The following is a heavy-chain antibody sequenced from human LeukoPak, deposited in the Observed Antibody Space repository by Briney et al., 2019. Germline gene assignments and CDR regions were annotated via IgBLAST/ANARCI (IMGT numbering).Heavy chain of an antibody. Sequence: GGSLRLSCAASGFTFSSYAMSWVRQAPGKGLEWVSGINWNGGSTGYADSVKGRFTISRDNAKNSLYLQMNSLRAEDTALYYCARDASYSSPPGFDYWGQGTLVTVSS. CDR1: GFTFSSYA. J-gene: IGHJ4*02. CDR2: INWNGGST. D-gene: IGHD4-11*01. V-gene: IGHV3-20*04. CDR3: ARDASYSSPPGFDY.